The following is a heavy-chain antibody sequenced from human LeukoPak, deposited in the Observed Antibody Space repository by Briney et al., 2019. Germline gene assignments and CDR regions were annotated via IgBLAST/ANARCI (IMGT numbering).Heavy chain of an antibody. CDR2: IIPIFGTA. CDR1: GGTFSSYA. Sequence: SVKVSCKASGGTFSSYAISWVRQAPGQGLEWMGGIIPIFGTANYAQKFQGRGTITADESTSTAYMELSSLRSEDTAVYYCARGYCSSTSCQASFDYWGQGTLVTVSS. D-gene: IGHD2-2*01. CDR3: ARGYCSSTSCQASFDY. J-gene: IGHJ4*02. V-gene: IGHV1-69*13.